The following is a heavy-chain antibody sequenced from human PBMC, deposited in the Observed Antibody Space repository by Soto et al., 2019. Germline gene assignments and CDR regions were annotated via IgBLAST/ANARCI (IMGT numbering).Heavy chain of an antibody. CDR3: ATEVVLIKGHDYFDY. J-gene: IGHJ4*02. D-gene: IGHD2-8*01. V-gene: IGHV1-24*01. CDR2: FDPEDGET. Sequence: ALVKVACKFSGYTLTELSMHWVRQAHGKGLEWMGCFDPEDGETIYAQKFQGRVTMTEDTSTDTAYMELSSLRSEDTAVYYCATEVVLIKGHDYFDYWGQGTLVTVSS. CDR1: GYTLTELS.